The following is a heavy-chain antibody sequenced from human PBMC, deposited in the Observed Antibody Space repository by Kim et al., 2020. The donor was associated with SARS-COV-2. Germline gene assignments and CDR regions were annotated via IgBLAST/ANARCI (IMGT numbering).Heavy chain of an antibody. J-gene: IGHJ4*02. CDR1: GFTFSESW. Sequence: GGSLRLSCAASGFTFSESWMSWVRQAPGKGLEWVANINQDGSQVYYVDSLMGRFTVSRDNAKTSFYLQMNGLRADDTAIYYCAGGHWFDYWGQGTLVTVSS. V-gene: IGHV3-7*03. CDR2: INQDGSQV. CDR3: AGGHWFDY. D-gene: IGHD1-1*01.